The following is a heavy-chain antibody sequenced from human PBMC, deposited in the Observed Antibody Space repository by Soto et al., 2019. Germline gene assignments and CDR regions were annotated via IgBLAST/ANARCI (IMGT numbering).Heavy chain of an antibody. CDR3: ASGVHDYLYYGPAG. J-gene: IGHJ6*02. CDR2: ISAYNGNT. D-gene: IGHD6-6*01. V-gene: IGHV1-18*04. Sequence: WASVKVSCEASGYTFTSYGISWVRQAPGQGVEWMGWISAYNGNTNYAQKLQGRVAMTTDTSTSTAYMELRSLRSDDTAVYYCASGVHDYLYYGPAGCAQGPT. CDR1: GYTFTSYG.